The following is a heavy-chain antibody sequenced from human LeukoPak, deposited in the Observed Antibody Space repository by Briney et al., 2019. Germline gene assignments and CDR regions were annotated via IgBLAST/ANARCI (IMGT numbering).Heavy chain of an antibody. CDR3: ATTLYITIFGVVNDAFDI. D-gene: IGHD3-3*01. CDR2: FDPENGET. Sequence: GASVKVSCKVSGNSLTEMSVHWVRQAPGKGLEWMGGFDPENGETLYAQKFQGRVTMTEDTSTDTAYMELSSLRSEDTAVYYCATTLYITIFGVVNDAFDIWGQGTMVTVSS. J-gene: IGHJ3*02. CDR1: GNSLTEMS. V-gene: IGHV1-24*01.